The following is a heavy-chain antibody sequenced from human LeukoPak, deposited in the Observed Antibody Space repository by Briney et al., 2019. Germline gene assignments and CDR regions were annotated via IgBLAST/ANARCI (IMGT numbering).Heavy chain of an antibody. CDR1: GFTFSSYE. V-gene: IGHV3-48*03. Sequence: GGSLRLSCAASGFTFSSYEMNWVRQAPGKGREWVSYISSSVSTIYYADSVKGRFTISRDNAKNSLYLQMNSLRAEDTAVYYCARGFTGWVTSPIDYWGQGTLVTVSS. CDR3: ARGFTGWVTSPIDY. CDR2: ISSSVSTI. J-gene: IGHJ4*02. D-gene: IGHD2-2*01.